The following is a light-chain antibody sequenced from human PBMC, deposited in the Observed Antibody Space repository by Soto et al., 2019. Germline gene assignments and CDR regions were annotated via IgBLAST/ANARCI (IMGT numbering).Light chain of an antibody. Sequence: DIQMTQSPSSLSASVGDRVTITCQASQDISNYLNWYQQKPGKAPKLLSYDASNLETGVPSRFSGGGSGTDFTFAISSLQPEDIATYYCQQYDNLPLYTFGQGTKLEIK. CDR3: QQYDNLPLYT. CDR2: DAS. V-gene: IGKV1-33*01. CDR1: QDISNY. J-gene: IGKJ2*01.